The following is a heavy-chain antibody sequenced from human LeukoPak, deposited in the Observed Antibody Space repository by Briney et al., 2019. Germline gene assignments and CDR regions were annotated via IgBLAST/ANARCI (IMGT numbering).Heavy chain of an antibody. D-gene: IGHD5-12*01. CDR1: GFTFSSYS. J-gene: IGHJ5*02. Sequence: GGSLRFSCAASGFTFSSYSMNWVRQAPGKGLEWVSYISSSSSTIYYADSVKGRFTISRDNAKNSLYLQMNSLRDEDTAVYYCARTPSGYSGYDLGDWFDPWGQGTLVTVSS. V-gene: IGHV3-48*02. CDR3: ARTPSGYSGYDLGDWFDP. CDR2: ISSSSSTI.